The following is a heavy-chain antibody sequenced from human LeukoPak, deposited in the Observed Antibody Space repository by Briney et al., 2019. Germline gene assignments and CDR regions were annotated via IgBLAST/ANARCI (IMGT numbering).Heavy chain of an antibody. D-gene: IGHD3-10*01. CDR3: ANLEITMIRGP. J-gene: IGHJ5*02. V-gene: IGHV3-23*01. CDR2: SGRDGAT. Sequence: GGSLRLSCAASGFTFSRYTMSWVRQAPGKGLEWVSGSGRDGATYYVDSVKGRFIISRDDSKNTVYLQMDSLRADDTAVYYCANLEITMIRGPWGQGTLVTVSS. CDR1: GFTFSRYT.